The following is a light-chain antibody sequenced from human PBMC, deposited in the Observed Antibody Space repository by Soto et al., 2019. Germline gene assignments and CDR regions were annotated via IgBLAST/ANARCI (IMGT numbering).Light chain of an antibody. CDR1: QSVSSN. J-gene: IGKJ1*01. CDR3: QQYNNWPPWT. V-gene: IGKV3-15*01. Sequence: EFVLTQSPGTLSLSPGDRATLSCRASQSVSSNLAWYQQKPGQAPRLLIYGASTRATGIPARFSGSGSGTEFTLTISSLQSEDFAVYYCQQYNNWPPWTFGQGTKVDI. CDR2: GAS.